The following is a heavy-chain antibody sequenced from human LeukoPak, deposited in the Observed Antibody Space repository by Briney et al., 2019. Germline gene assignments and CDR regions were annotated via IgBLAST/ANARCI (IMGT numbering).Heavy chain of an antibody. D-gene: IGHD6-19*01. CDR2: IWYDGSNK. J-gene: IGHJ4*02. Sequence: GGSLRLSCAASGFTFSSYGMHWVRQAPGKGLEWVAVIWYDGSNKYYADSVKGRFTISRDNSKNTLYLQMNSLRAEDTAVYYCAKGSSGWPSDYWGQGTLVTVSS. V-gene: IGHV3-33*03. CDR1: GFTFSSYG. CDR3: AKGSSGWPSDY.